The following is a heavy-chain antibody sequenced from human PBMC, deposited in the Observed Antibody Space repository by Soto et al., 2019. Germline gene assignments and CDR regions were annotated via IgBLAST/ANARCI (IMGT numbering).Heavy chain of an antibody. J-gene: IGHJ4*02. D-gene: IGHD3-10*01. Sequence: GGSLRLSCADSRFTFSDYRLHWVRQAPGKGLEWVAVISYDGNTQYYADSVKGRFTISRDNSKNTLYLQMNSLRAEDTAVYYCAREYYGSGSYYSPVVYWGQGTLVTVSS. V-gene: IGHV3-30*03. CDR3: AREYYGSGSYYSPVVY. CDR2: ISYDGNTQ. CDR1: RFTFSDYR.